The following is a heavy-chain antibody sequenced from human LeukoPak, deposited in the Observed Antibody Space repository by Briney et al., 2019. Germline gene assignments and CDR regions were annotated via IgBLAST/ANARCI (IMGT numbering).Heavy chain of an antibody. J-gene: IGHJ4*02. D-gene: IGHD3-9*01. CDR2: IYYSGST. Sequence: SETLSLTCTVSGGPISSSSYYWGWIRQPPGKGLEWIGSIYYSGSTYYNPSLKSRVTISADTSKNQFSLKLSSVTAADTAVYYCARQLTETFDWLLSFDYWGQGTLVTVSS. CDR1: GGPISSSSYY. V-gene: IGHV4-39*01. CDR3: ARQLTETFDWLLSFDY.